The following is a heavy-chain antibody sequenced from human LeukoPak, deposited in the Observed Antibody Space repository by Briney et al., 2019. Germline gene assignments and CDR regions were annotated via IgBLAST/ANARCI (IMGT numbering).Heavy chain of an antibody. CDR2: ISYDGSNK. V-gene: IGHV3-30*19. D-gene: IGHD3-10*01. J-gene: IGHJ4*02. CDR3: AREDGESLFY. CDR1: GFTFSSYG. Sequence: SGGSLRLSCAASGFTFSSYGMHWVRQAPGKGLEWVAVISYDGSNKYYADSVKGRFTISRDNSKNTLYLQMNSLRAEDTAVYYCAREDGESLFYWGQGTLVTVSS.